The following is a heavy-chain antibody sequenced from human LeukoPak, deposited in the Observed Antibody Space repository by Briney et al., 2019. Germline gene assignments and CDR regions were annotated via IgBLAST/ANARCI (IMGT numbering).Heavy chain of an antibody. CDR3: TTGGDYLPYFDY. CDR2: IKSKTDGGTT. CDR1: GFTFSSYA. V-gene: IGHV3-15*01. Sequence: GGSLRLSCAASGFTFSSYAMHWVRQAPGRGLEWVGRIKSKTDGGTTDYAAPVKGRFTISRDDSKNTLYLQMNSLKTEDTAVYYSTTGGDYLPYFDYWGQGTLVTVSS. J-gene: IGHJ4*02. D-gene: IGHD4-17*01.